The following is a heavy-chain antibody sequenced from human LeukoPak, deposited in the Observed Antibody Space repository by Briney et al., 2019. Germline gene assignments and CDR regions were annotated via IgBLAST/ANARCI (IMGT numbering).Heavy chain of an antibody. D-gene: IGHD5-12*01. CDR1: EFTFSDYA. V-gene: IGHV3-23*01. J-gene: IGHJ4*02. CDR2: ITDISDTT. Sequence: PAGGSLRLSCAASEFTFSDYAMTWVRQAPGKGLEWVSLITDISDTTYYADSVKGRFTISRDNSKNKLYLQMNSLRAEDTALYYCAKHGRATPDYWGQGTLVTVSS. CDR3: AKHGRATPDY.